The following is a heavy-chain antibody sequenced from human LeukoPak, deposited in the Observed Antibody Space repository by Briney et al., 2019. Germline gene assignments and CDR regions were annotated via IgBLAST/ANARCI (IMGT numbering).Heavy chain of an antibody. V-gene: IGHV1-69*13. CDR2: IIPIFGTA. Sequence: GASVKVSCKASGYTFTSYGISWVRQAPGQGLEWMGGIIPIFGTANYAQKFQGRVTITADESTSTAYMELSSLRSEDTAVYYCARDRGGGYYDNSGYGGLRPPGRGTAFDIWGQGTMVTVSS. CDR1: GYTFTSYG. J-gene: IGHJ3*02. CDR3: ARDRGGGYYDNSGYGGLRPPGRGTAFDI. D-gene: IGHD3-22*01.